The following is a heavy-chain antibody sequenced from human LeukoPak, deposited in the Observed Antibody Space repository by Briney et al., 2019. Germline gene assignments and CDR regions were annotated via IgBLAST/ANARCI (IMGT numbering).Heavy chain of an antibody. V-gene: IGHV1-24*01. D-gene: IGHD3-10*01. CDR1: GYTLTELS. CDR2: FDPEDGET. CDR3: ATVGMVRGYDFDY. J-gene: IGHJ4*02. Sequence: GASVKVSCKVSGYTLTELSMHWVRQAPGKGLEWMGGFDPEDGETIYAQKFQGRVTMTEDTSTDTAYMELGSLRSEDTAVYYCATVGMVRGYDFDYWGQGTLVTVSS.